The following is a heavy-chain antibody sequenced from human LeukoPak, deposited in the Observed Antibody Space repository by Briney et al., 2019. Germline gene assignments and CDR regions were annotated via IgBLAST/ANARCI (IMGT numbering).Heavy chain of an antibody. Sequence: ASVKVSCKASGYTFTSYGISWVRQAPGQGLEWMGWVSAYNGNTNYAQKFQGRVTMTTDTPTSTVYMELRSLRSDDTAVYYCGRHDGGSGWPWLGIDYWGQGALVTVSS. CDR2: VSAYNGNT. CDR1: GYTFTSYG. J-gene: IGHJ4*02. V-gene: IGHV1-18*01. D-gene: IGHD6-25*01. CDR3: GRHDGGSGWPWLGIDY.